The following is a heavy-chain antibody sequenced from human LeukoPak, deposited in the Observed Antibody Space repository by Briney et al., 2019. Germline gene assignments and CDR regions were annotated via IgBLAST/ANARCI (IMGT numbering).Heavy chain of an antibody. CDR1: GGSISSYY. CDR2: IYYSGST. J-gene: IGHJ3*02. D-gene: IGHD2-8*01. Sequence: SETLSLTCTVSGGSISSYYWSWIRQPPGKGLEWIGYIYYSGSTNYNPSLKSRVTISVDTSKNQFSLKLSSVTAADTAVYYCARAGRLGYCTNGVCRGAFDIWGQGSSSGWSHAAFDIWGQGTMVTVSS. V-gene: IGHV4-59*01. CDR3: ARAGRLGYCTNGVCRGAFDIWGQGSSSGWSHAAFDI.